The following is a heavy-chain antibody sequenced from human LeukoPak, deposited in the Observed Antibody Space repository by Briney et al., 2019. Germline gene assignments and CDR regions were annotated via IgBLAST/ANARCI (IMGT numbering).Heavy chain of an antibody. Sequence: PSETLSLTCAVYGGSFSGYYWSWIRQPPGKGLEWIGEINHSGSTNYNPSLKSRVTTPVDTSKNQFSLKLSSVTAADTAVYYCARGPGYSSGSTVGSYFDYWGQGTLVTVSS. D-gene: IGHD6-19*01. CDR1: GGSFSGYY. J-gene: IGHJ4*02. CDR2: INHSGST. CDR3: ARGPGYSSGSTVGSYFDY. V-gene: IGHV4-34*01.